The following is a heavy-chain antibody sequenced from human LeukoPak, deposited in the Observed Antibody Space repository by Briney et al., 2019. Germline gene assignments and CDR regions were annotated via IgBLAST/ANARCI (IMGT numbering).Heavy chain of an antibody. CDR2: ITTISTM. V-gene: IGHV3-48*04. Sequence: GGSLRLSCAASGFPFSGYSLNWVRQAPGKGLECVAHITTISTMYYADSVKGRFTISRDNAKNSLYLQMNSLRADDTAVYYCARDKDYAFDYWGQGTPVTVSS. J-gene: IGHJ4*02. CDR1: GFPFSGYS. CDR3: ARDKDYAFDY. D-gene: IGHD4-17*01.